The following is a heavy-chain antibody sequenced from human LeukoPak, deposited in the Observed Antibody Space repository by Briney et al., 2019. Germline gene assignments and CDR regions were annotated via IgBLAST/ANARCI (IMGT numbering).Heavy chain of an antibody. Sequence: WASVKLSCKASGYTFTSYGITWVRQAPGQGLEWMGWISVDNGNTNYAQKFQGRLTMTADTSTSTAYMDLRSLRSDDTAVYYCARGRFPGSGSRYNSFDYWGQGTLVTVSS. CDR1: GYTFTSYG. J-gene: IGHJ4*02. CDR2: ISVDNGNT. CDR3: ARGRFPGSGSRYNSFDY. D-gene: IGHD3-10*01. V-gene: IGHV1-18*01.